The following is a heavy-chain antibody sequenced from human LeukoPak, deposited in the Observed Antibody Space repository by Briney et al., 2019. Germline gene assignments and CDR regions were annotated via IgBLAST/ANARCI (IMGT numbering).Heavy chain of an antibody. J-gene: IGHJ3*01. Sequence: ASVKVSSKASGYTFTGYYMHWVRQAPGQGLEWVGWINPNSGGTNYARKFQGRVTMTTDTSTSTAYMELRSLRSDDTAVYYCARVVEQLVRKNAFDVWGQGTMVTVSS. V-gene: IGHV1-2*02. D-gene: IGHD6-13*01. CDR3: ARVVEQLVRKNAFDV. CDR1: GYTFTGYY. CDR2: INPNSGGT.